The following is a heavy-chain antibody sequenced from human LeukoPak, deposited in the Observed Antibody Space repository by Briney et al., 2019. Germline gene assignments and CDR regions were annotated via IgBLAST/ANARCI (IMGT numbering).Heavy chain of an antibody. V-gene: IGHV5-51*01. D-gene: IGHD2-2*01. CDR1: GFNFNNYW. CDR3: ARQPGMTAKSWYFDL. J-gene: IGHJ2*01. CDR2: IYPGDYDT. Sequence: GESLKISCEASGFNFNNYWVGWVRQMPGKGLEWMGIIYPGDYDTRYSPSFQGHVTISVDKSISTAYLQWRSLRASDTAMYFCARQPGMTAKSWYFDLWGRGTLVTVSS.